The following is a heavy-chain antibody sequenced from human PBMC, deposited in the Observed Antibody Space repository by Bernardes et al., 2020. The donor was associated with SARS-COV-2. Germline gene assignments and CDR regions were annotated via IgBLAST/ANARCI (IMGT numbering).Heavy chain of an antibody. D-gene: IGHD3-10*01. J-gene: IGHJ6*02. CDR2: ITSHSSYI. V-gene: IGHV3-21*01. CDR1: GFPFITYT. CDR3: AREGAANEVVGGVPPDSYYGMDV. Sequence: GGSLRLSCAASGFPFITYTMNWVRQAPGKGLEWVSSITSHSSYIYYADSLRGRFTISRDNAKNSLYLQMNSLRAEDTAIYYCAREGAANEVVGGVPPDSYYGMDVWGQGTTVTVSS.